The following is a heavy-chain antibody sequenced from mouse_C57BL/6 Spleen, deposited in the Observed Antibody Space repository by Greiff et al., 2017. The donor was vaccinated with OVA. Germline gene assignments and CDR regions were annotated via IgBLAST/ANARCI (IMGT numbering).Heavy chain of an antibody. J-gene: IGHJ4*01. CDR2: IYPGDGDT. CDR3: AREGVSSPYYYAMDY. D-gene: IGHD1-1*01. V-gene: IGHV1-82*01. Sequence: VQLVESGPELVKPGASVKISCKASGYAFSSSWMNWVKQRPGKGLEWIGRIYPGDGDTNYNGKFKGKATLTADKSSSTAYMQLSSLTSEDSAVYFCAREGVSSPYYYAMDYWGQGTSVTVSS. CDR1: GYAFSSSW.